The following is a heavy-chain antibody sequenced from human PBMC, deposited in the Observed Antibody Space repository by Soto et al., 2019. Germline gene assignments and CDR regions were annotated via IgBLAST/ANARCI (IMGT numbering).Heavy chain of an antibody. V-gene: IGHV3-23*01. D-gene: IGHD2-2*01. CDR1: GFTFSSYT. J-gene: IGHJ4*02. CDR2: ISGSGGST. Sequence: GGSLRLSCAASGFTFSSYTMAWVRQAPGKGLEWVSAISGSGGSTYYADSVKGRFTISRDNSKNTLYLQMNSLRAEDTAVYYCARGPIDIVVVPAARHIDYWGQGTLVTVSS. CDR3: ARGPIDIVVVPAARHIDY.